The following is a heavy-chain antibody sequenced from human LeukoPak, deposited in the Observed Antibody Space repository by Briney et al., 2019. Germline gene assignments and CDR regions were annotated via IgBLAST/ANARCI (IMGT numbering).Heavy chain of an antibody. CDR1: GFTFSSYE. V-gene: IGHV3-21*05. D-gene: IGHD6-19*01. Sequence: GGSLRLSCAASGFTFSSYEMNWVRQAPGKGLEWVSYISSSGSYIYYADSVKGRFTISRDNAKNSLYLQMNSLRAEDTAVYYCARETPYSSGWYYFDYWGQGTLVTVSS. CDR3: ARETPYSSGWYYFDY. CDR2: ISSSGSYI. J-gene: IGHJ4*02.